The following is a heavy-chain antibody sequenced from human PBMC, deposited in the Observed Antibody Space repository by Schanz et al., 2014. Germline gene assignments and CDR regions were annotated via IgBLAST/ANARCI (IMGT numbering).Heavy chain of an antibody. CDR3: AKRRTSMVYDMDV. CDR1: GFTFDEYG. CDR2: ISWNGGFI. D-gene: IGHD5-18*01. J-gene: IGHJ6*02. V-gene: IGHV3-9*01. Sequence: EVQLVESGGDLVQPGRSLRLSCAASGFTFDEYGMHWVRQAPGKGLEWVSGISWNGGFIAYGDAVKGRFTISRDNAKNSLFLQMSSLRAEDTALYYCAKRRTSMVYDMDVWGQGTTVTVSS.